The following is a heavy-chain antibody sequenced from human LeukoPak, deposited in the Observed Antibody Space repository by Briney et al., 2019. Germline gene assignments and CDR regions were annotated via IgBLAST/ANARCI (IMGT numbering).Heavy chain of an antibody. V-gene: IGHV4-61*02. CDR2: IYTSGST. CDR1: GGSISSGSYY. J-gene: IGHJ4*02. D-gene: IGHD3-22*01. Sequence: PSETLSLTCTVSGGSISSGSYYWSWIRQPAGKGLEWIGRIYTSGSTNYNPSLKSRVTISVDTSKNQFSLKLSSVTAADTAVYYCARGSHYYDSSGYTSTQIDYWGQGTLVTVSS. CDR3: ARGSHYYDSSGYTSTQIDY.